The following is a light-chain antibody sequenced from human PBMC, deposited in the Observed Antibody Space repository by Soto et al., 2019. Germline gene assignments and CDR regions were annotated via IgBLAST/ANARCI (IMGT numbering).Light chain of an antibody. CDR1: SSDVGAYNY. CDR3: SSNAASIHYV. V-gene: IGLV2-8*01. CDR2: EVS. Sequence: QSALTQPPSASGSPGQSVTISCTGTSSDVGAYNYVSWYQQHPGKAPKLMIYEVSKRPSGVPDRFSGSKSGNTASLTVSGLQAEDEADYCCSSNAASIHYVLRTGTKLTGL. J-gene: IGLJ1*01.